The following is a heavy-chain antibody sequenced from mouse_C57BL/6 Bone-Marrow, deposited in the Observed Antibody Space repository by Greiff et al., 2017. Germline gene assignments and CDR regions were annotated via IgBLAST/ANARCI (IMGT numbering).Heavy chain of an antibody. D-gene: IGHD6-1*01. CDR3: AGASGVY. J-gene: IGHJ2*01. V-gene: IGHV14-3*02. Sequence: VQLQQSGAELVKPGASVKLSCTASGFNFKDTYMHWVKQRPEQGLEWIGRIYPANGNTKYDAKFQGKATITADTSSNTAYLQLSSRTSEDTAVYNGAGASGVYWGQGTTLTVSS. CDR2: IYPANGNT. CDR1: GFNFKDTY.